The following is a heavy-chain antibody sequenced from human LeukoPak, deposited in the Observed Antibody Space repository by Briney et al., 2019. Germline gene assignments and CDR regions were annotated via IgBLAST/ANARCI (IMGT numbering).Heavy chain of an antibody. V-gene: IGHV5-51*01. Sequence: GESLMISCEGSGYSFTSYWIGWVREMPGEGVGLMGIIYPGDSDTRYSPSFQGQVTISADKTISTAYLQWSSLKASDTAMYYCARLSLRYGDYEENWFDPWGQGTLVTVSS. CDR1: GYSFTSYW. CDR2: IYPGDSDT. CDR3: ARLSLRYGDYEENWFDP. J-gene: IGHJ5*02. D-gene: IGHD4-17*01.